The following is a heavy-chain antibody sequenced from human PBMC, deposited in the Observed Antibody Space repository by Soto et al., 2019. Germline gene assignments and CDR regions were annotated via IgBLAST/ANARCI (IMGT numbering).Heavy chain of an antibody. Sequence: PGGSLRLSCAASGFTFSSYAMSWVRQAPGKGLEWVSAISGSGGSTYYADSVKGRFTISRDNSKNTLYLQMNSLRAEDTAVYYCAKLGIGYDFWSGYPDAFDIWGQGTMVTVSS. J-gene: IGHJ3*02. CDR3: AKLGIGYDFWSGYPDAFDI. D-gene: IGHD3-3*01. V-gene: IGHV3-23*01. CDR2: ISGSGGST. CDR1: GFTFSSYA.